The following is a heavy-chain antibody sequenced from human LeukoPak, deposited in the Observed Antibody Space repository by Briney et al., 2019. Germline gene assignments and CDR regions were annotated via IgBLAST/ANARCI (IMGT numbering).Heavy chain of an antibody. CDR3: TRDRPLDADDYYGFYYFDY. V-gene: IGHV1-2*02. J-gene: IGHJ4*02. CDR2: INGISAGA. Sequence: ASVTVSCKPSGYTFTGYYMQWGRHPPGQGLEWMGWINGISAGAERAQKSQGRVTLTRETNISTAYMELSRLRSDDTAVYYCTRDRPLDADDYYGFYYFDYWGQGTLVTVSS. CDR1: GYTFTGYY. D-gene: IGHD3-10*01.